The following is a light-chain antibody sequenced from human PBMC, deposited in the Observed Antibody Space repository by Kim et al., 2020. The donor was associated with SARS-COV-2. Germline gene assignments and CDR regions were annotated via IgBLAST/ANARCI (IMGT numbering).Light chain of an antibody. CDR3: QQYNSYSAT. CDR1: QSVSTW. V-gene: IGKV1-5*03. Sequence: DIQMTQSPSTLSASVGDRVTITCRASQSVSTWLAWYQQRPGKAPNLLIYKASTLETGVPSRFSGSGSGTEFTLTISCLQPDDFATYYCQQYNSYSATFGHGTKVDIK. J-gene: IGKJ1*01. CDR2: KAS.